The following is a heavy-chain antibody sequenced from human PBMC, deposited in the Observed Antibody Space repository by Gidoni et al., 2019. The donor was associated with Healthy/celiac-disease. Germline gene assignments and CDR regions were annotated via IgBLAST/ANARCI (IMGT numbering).Heavy chain of an antibody. CDR1: GGPISSSSSY. D-gene: IGHD2-15*01. V-gene: IGHV4-39*01. J-gene: IGHJ4*02. Sequence: QLQLQEWGPGLVKPSETLSLTCTVPGGPISSSSSYWGWIRPTPGEGLEWIGGIYYSGSTYYKPSLKSRVTISVDTSKNQCCLKLSSVTAADTAVYYCARRLRVNERGGYCSGGSCSDYFDYWGQGTLVTVSS. CDR2: IYYSGST. CDR3: ARRLRVNERGGYCSGGSCSDYFDY.